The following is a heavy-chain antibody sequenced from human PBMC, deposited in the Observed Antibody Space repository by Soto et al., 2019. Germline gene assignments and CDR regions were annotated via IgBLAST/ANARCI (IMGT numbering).Heavy chain of an antibody. CDR2: INAGNGNT. V-gene: IGHV1-3*01. J-gene: IGHJ4*02. Sequence: ASVKVSCKASGYTFTSYAMHWVREAPGQRLEWMGWINAGNGNTKYSQKFQGRVTITRDTSASTAYMELSSLRSEDTAVYFFSRVTIFGVLNGLWGQGSLVPVSS. CDR1: GYTFTSYA. CDR3: SRVTIFGVLNGL. D-gene: IGHD3-3*01.